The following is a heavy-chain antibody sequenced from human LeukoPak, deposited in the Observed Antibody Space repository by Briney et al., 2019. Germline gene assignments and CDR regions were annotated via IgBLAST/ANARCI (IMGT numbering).Heavy chain of an antibody. Sequence: PGGSLRLSCAASGFTFSSYEMNWVRQAPGKGLEWVSYISSSGSTIYYADSVKGRFTISRDNAKNSLYLQMNSLRAEDTAVYYCAIPFKAAAGTRDDYWGQGTLVTVSS. D-gene: IGHD6-13*01. J-gene: IGHJ4*02. CDR1: GFTFSSYE. V-gene: IGHV3-48*03. CDR2: ISSSGSTI. CDR3: AIPFKAAAGTRDDY.